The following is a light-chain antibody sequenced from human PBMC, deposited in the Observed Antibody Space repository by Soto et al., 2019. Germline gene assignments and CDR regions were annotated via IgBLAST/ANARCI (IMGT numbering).Light chain of an antibody. Sequence: DIQMTQSPSTLSASVGDRVTITCRASQTVSVWLAWYQHKPGKAPKLLISKASNLESGVPSRFSGRGSETQFTLTISSLQPDDFATYYCQQYNNYPWTFGQGTKVDTK. CDR2: KAS. CDR1: QTVSVW. J-gene: IGKJ1*01. CDR3: QQYNNYPWT. V-gene: IGKV1-5*03.